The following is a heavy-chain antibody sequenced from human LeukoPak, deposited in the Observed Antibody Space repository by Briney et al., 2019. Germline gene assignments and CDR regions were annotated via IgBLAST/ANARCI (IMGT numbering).Heavy chain of an antibody. CDR1: GFTFRTYG. CDR2: IGPSGDRT. Sequence: GGSLRLSCAASGFTFRTYGMNWVRRAPGKGLEWVSGIGPSGDRTYYVDSVKGRFTISRDNSKNTLYLQMNSLRAEDTAVYYCAKSLYSGSYFDYWGQGTLVTVSS. J-gene: IGHJ4*02. V-gene: IGHV3-23*01. D-gene: IGHD1-26*01. CDR3: AKSLYSGSYFDY.